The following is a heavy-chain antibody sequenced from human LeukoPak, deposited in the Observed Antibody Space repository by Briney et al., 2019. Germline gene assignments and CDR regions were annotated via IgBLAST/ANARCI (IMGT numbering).Heavy chain of an antibody. CDR2: IYYSGST. D-gene: IGHD3-9*01. CDR3: ARGIWYDILTGYWFDP. Sequence: SETLSLTCTVSGGSISSYYWGWIRQPPGEGLEWIGSIYYSGSTYYNSSLQSRVTISVDTSKNQFSLKLSSVTAADTAVYYCARGIWYDILTGYWFDPWGQGTLVTVSS. V-gene: IGHV4-39*07. J-gene: IGHJ5*02. CDR1: GGSISSYY.